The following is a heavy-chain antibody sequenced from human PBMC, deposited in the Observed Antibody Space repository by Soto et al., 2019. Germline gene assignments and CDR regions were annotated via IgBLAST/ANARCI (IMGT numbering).Heavy chain of an antibody. J-gene: IGHJ5*02. CDR2: ISLYSDGT. D-gene: IGHD2-2*01. CDR3: ARVVPGAEAWFGP. CDR1: GYTFSNYG. Sequence: ASVKVSFKTSGYTFSNYGITWVRQAPGQPLEWLGWISLYSDGTNYAQKFQGGVSMTTDTSTTTAYMELRSLRSDDTAVYYCARVVPGAEAWFGPWGQGTLVTVSS. V-gene: IGHV1-18*01.